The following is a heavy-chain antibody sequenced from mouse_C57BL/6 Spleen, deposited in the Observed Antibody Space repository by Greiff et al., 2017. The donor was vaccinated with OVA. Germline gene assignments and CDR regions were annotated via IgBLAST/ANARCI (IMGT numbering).Heavy chain of an antibody. CDR1: GYSITSGYY. Sequence: EVKLQESGPGLVKPSQSLSLTCSVTGYSITSGYYWNWIRQFPGNKLEWMGYISYDGSNNYNPSLKNRISITRDTSKNQFFLKLNSVTTEDTATYYCARDEVTTPYAMDYWGQGTSVTVSS. CDR3: ARDEVTTPYAMDY. V-gene: IGHV3-6*01. CDR2: ISYDGSN. D-gene: IGHD2-2*01. J-gene: IGHJ4*01.